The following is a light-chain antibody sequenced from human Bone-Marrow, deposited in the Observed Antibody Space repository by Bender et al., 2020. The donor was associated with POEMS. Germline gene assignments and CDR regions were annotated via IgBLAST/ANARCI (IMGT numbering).Light chain of an antibody. V-gene: IGLV1-47*02. CDR1: SSNIGSSY. CDR2: TNN. J-gene: IGLJ3*02. Sequence: QSVLTQPPSVSGTPGQRVTISCSGSSSNIGSSYVYWYQQLPETAPKLLIYTNNERPSGVPDRFSGSKSGTSASLAITGLQSDDEAIYFCVAWDASLNGWVFGGGTKLTVL. CDR3: VAWDASLNGWV.